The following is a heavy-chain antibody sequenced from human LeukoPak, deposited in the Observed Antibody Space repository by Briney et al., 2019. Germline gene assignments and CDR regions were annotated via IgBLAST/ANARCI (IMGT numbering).Heavy chain of an antibody. CDR3: ARESPHYYGSGSYNMAGTYWYFDL. D-gene: IGHD3-10*01. J-gene: IGHJ2*01. CDR1: GGSISSYY. Sequence: SETLSLTCTVSGGSISSYYWSWIRQPPGKGLEWIGYIYYSGSTNYNPSLKSRVTISVDTSKNQFSLKLSSVTAADTAVYYRARESPHYYGSGSYNMAGTYWYFDLWGRGTLVPVSS. CDR2: IYYSGST. V-gene: IGHV4-59*01.